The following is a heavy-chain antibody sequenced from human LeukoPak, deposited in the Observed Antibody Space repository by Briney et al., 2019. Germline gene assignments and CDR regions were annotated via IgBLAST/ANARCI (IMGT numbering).Heavy chain of an antibody. J-gene: IGHJ4*02. CDR3: ARGSTVTALIYFDY. V-gene: IGHV1-69*13. CDR1: GYTFTSYG. CDR2: IIPIFGTA. D-gene: IGHD2-21*02. Sequence: GASVKVSCKASGYTFTSYGISWVRQAPGQGLEWMGGIIPIFGTANYAQKFQGRVTITADESTSTAYMELSSLRSEDTAVYYCARGSTVTALIYFDYWGQGTLVTVSS.